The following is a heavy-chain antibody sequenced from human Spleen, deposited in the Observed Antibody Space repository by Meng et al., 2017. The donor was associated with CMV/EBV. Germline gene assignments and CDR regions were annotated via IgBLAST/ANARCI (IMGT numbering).Heavy chain of an antibody. CDR2: ISGSGGST. D-gene: IGHD5-12*01. V-gene: IGHV3-23*01. Sequence: GESLKISCAVSGFTVSSNYMSWVRQAPGKGLEWVSAISGSGGSTYYADSVKGRFTISRDNSKNTLYLQMNSLRAEDTAVYYCAKDLVATIIRSSWYFYYWGQGTLVTVSS. CDR3: AKDLVATIIRSSWYFYY. J-gene: IGHJ4*02. CDR1: GFTVSSNY.